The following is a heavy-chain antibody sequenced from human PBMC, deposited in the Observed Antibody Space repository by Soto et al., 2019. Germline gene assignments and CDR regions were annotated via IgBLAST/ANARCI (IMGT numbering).Heavy chain of an antibody. CDR1: GGSFSGYY. D-gene: IGHD3-10*01. CDR2: INHSGST. Sequence: PSETLSLTCAVFGGSFSGYYWSWIRQPPGKGLEWIGEINHSGSTNYNPSLKSRVTISVDTSKNQFSLKLSSVTAADTAVYYCARSARRSGYGSGSYYNVFWFDPWGQGTLVTV. CDR3: ARSARRSGYGSGSYYNVFWFDP. V-gene: IGHV4-34*01. J-gene: IGHJ5*02.